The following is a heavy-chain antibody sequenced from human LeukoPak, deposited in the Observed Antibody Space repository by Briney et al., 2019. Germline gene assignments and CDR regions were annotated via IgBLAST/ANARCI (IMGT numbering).Heavy chain of an antibody. J-gene: IGHJ4*02. CDR1: GFTFSSYS. CDR3: ARDPGYSYGYVGFDY. Sequence: PGGSLRLSCAASGFTFSSYSMNWVRQAPGKGLEWVSYISSSSSTIYYADSVKGRFTISRDNAKNSLYLQMNSLRAEDTAVYYCARDPGYSYGYVGFDYWGQGTLVTVSS. V-gene: IGHV3-48*01. D-gene: IGHD5-18*01. CDR2: ISSSSSTI.